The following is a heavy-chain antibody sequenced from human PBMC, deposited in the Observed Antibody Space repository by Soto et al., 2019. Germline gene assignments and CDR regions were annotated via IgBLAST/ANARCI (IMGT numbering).Heavy chain of an antibody. CDR3: AKEATNINNFDY. V-gene: IGHV3-48*03. D-gene: IGHD1-26*01. CDR1: GFTFSNYE. J-gene: IGHJ4*02. CDR2: ISSSGSTI. Sequence: PGGSLRLSCEASGFTFSNYEMNWVRQAPGKGLEWVSYISSSGSTIHYADSVKGRFTISRDNAKNSLYLQMNSLRAEDTAVYYCAKEATNINNFDYWGQGTLVTVSS.